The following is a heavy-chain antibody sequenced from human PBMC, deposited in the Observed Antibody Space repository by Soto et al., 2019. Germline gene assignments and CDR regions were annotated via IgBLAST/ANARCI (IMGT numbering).Heavy chain of an antibody. V-gene: IGHV1-2*02. CDR1: GYTFTAYY. Sequence: ASVKVSCKASGYTFTAYYIHWVRQAPGQGLEWMGWIDPSSGGTNYARKFQGRVTMTRDTSISTAYMELGSLRSDDTAVYDCARYDIPHNWLDPWGQGTLVTVAS. CDR2: IDPSSGGT. D-gene: IGHD2-8*01. J-gene: IGHJ5*02. CDR3: ARYDIPHNWLDP.